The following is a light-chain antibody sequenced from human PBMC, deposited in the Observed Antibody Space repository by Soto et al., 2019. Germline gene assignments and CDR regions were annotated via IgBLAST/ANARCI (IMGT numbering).Light chain of an antibody. CDR3: MQALQTPRT. V-gene: IGKV2-28*01. CDR1: QSLLHSNGYSY. CDR2: LGS. J-gene: IGKJ1*01. Sequence: DIVMTQSPLSLPVTPGEPASISCRSSQSLLHSNGYSYLDWYLQKPGQSPQLLIYLGSNRASGVPDRFSGSGSGTDFTLKISRVEAEDVGVYYCMQALQTPRTFGQGTTGDIK.